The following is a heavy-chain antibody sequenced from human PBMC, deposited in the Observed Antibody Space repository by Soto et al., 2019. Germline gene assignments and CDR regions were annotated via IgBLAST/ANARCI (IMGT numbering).Heavy chain of an antibody. D-gene: IGHD2-8*02. V-gene: IGHV4-39*02. CDR3: ARDKITGLFDY. CDR1: GGSISSSIYY. Sequence: SETLSLTCTVSGGSISSSIYYWGWIRQPPGRGLEWIGSVYYSGTTYYNPSLKSRLTISVDTSKNQFSLKLSSVTAADTAVYYCARDKITGLFDYWGQGILVTSPQ. CDR2: VYYSGTT. J-gene: IGHJ4*02.